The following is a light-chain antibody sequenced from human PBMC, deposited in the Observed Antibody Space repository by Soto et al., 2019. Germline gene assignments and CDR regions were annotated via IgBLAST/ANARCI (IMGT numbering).Light chain of an antibody. J-gene: IGKJ1*01. V-gene: IGKV1-5*03. Sequence: DIHMTQSPSSLSASVGARVTITCRASQTISSWLAWYQQKPGKAPKLLIYKASTLKSGVPSRFSGSGSGTEFTLTISSLQPDDFATYYCQHYNSYSEAFGQGTKVDIK. CDR2: KAS. CDR3: QHYNSYSEA. CDR1: QTISSW.